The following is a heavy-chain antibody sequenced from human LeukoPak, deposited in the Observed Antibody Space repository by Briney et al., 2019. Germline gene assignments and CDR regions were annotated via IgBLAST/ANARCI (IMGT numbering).Heavy chain of an antibody. CDR2: INPSGGSP. CDR1: GYTFTSYY. V-gene: IGHV1-46*01. D-gene: IGHD4-17*01. J-gene: IGHJ2*01. Sequence: ASVKVSCKASGYTFTSYYMHWVRQALGQGLEWMGIINPSGGSPNYAQKFQGRVTMTRDTSTSTVYMDLSSLTSGDTAVYYCARGTTVTRYWYFDLWGRGTLVTVSS. CDR3: ARGTTVTRYWYFDL.